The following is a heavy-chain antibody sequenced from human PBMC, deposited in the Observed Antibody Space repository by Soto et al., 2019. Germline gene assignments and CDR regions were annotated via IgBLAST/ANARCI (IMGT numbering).Heavy chain of an antibody. D-gene: IGHD3-16*01. Sequence: GDSVKVSCKASGYNFIDFYVHWVRQAPGQGLEWMGWVNPKSGGTFYAQRFQGRVTMSRDTSINTAYMELSGLRSDDTAVYYCARDPIGRGDLNSYGMDVWGQETTVTVSS. CDR1: GYNFIDFY. CDR3: ARDPIGRGDLNSYGMDV. J-gene: IGHJ6*01. V-gene: IGHV1-2*02. CDR2: VNPKSGGT.